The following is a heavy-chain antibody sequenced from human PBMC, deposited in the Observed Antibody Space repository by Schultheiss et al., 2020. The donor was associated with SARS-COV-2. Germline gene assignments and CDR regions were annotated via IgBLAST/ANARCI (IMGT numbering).Heavy chain of an antibody. J-gene: IGHJ4*02. CDR2: IYHSGST. CDR3: ARHEDYGVYYFDY. Sequence: GSLRLSCAVSGYSISSGYYWGWIRQPPGKGLEWIGSIYHSGSTYYNPSLKSRVTISVDTSKNQFSLKLSSVTAADTAVYYCARHEDYGVYYFDYWGQGTLVTVSS. V-gene: IGHV4-38-2*01. D-gene: IGHD4-17*01. CDR1: GYSISSGYY.